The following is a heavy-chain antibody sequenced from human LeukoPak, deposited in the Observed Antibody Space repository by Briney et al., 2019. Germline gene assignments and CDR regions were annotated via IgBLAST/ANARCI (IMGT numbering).Heavy chain of an antibody. Sequence: SETLSLTCTVSGGSISSSSYYWGWIRQPPGKGLEWIGSIYYSGSTYYNPSLKSRVTISVDTSKNQFSLKLSSVTAADTAVYYCTRDSGSWTVDYWGQGTLVTVSS. CDR3: TRDSGSWTVDY. CDR2: IYYSGST. CDR1: GGSISSSSYY. V-gene: IGHV4-39*02. D-gene: IGHD1-26*01. J-gene: IGHJ4*02.